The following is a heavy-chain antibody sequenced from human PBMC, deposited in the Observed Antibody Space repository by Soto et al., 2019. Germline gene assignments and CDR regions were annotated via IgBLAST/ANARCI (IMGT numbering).Heavy chain of an antibody. CDR2: ISGSTGTT. CDR3: AKVIVLGASTLEY. J-gene: IGHJ4*02. Sequence: GGSLRLSCEASGFMFNHYAMAWVRQTPGKGLEWVSVISGSTGTTYYADSVKGRFTISRDNSKNTVYLQMNSLRVEDSAPYSCAKVIVLGASTLEYWGPGTRVTVSS. V-gene: IGHV3-23*01. D-gene: IGHD6-6*01. CDR1: GFMFNHYA.